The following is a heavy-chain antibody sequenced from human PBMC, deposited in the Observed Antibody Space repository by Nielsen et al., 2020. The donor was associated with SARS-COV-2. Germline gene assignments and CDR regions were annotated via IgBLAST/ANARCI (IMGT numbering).Heavy chain of an antibody. CDR1: GFTFDDYA. D-gene: IGHD1-26*01. V-gene: IGHV3-9*01. Sequence: SCAASGFTFDDYAMHWVRQAPGKGLEWVSYISSSGSTIYYADSVKGRFTISRDNAKNSLYLQMNSLRAEDTALYYCAKDLSGNFDYWGQGTLVTVSS. CDR2: ISSSGSTI. CDR3: AKDLSGNFDY. J-gene: IGHJ4*02.